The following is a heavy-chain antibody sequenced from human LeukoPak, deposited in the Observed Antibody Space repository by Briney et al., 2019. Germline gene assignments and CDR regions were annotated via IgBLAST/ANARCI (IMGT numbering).Heavy chain of an antibody. V-gene: IGHV4-61*02. CDR2: IYTSGST. D-gene: IGHD3-22*01. CDR1: GGSISSGGYY. CDR3: ARGSLGYYYDKSGWFDP. J-gene: IGHJ5*02. Sequence: SETLSLTCAVSGGSISSGGYYWSWIRQPAGKGLEWIGRIYTSGSTNYNPSLKSRVTMSVDTSKNQFSLKLSSVTAADTAVYYCARGSLGYYYDKSGWFDPWGQGTLVTVSS.